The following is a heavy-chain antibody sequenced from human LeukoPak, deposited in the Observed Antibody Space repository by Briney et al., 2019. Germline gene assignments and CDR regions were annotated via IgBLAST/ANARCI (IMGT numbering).Heavy chain of an antibody. Sequence: GGSLQISCKGSGYSFTSYWIGWVRQMPGKGLEWMGIIYPGDSDTRYSPSFQGQVTISADKSTSTAYLQWSSLKASDTAMYYCARQSIVGAPYYFDYWGQGTLVTVSS. V-gene: IGHV5-51*01. D-gene: IGHD1-26*01. J-gene: IGHJ4*02. CDR3: ARQSIVGAPYYFDY. CDR2: IYPGDSDT. CDR1: GYSFTSYW.